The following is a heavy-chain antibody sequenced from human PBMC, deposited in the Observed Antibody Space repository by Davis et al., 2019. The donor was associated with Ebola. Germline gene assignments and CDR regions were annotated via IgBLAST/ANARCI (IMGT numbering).Heavy chain of an antibody. CDR2: VSGSGSIT. D-gene: IGHD2-15*01. CDR1: GFTFSTYG. J-gene: IGHJ6*03. Sequence: GESLKISCAASGFTFSTYGMSWVRQAPGKGLEWVSSVSGSGSITHDADSVKGRFTISRDNSKNTVYLHMSSLRAEDTAVYHCARRYTCSGNYMDVWGKGTTVTVSS. V-gene: IGHV3-23*01. CDR3: ARRYTCSGNYMDV.